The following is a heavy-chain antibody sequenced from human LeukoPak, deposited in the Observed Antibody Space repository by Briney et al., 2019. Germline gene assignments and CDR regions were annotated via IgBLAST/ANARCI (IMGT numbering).Heavy chain of an antibody. V-gene: IGHV3-23*01. D-gene: IGHD6-25*01. J-gene: IGHJ4*02. CDR2: ISGSGGST. CDR3: AKDRGSSGRGVDY. CDR1: GFTFSSYG. Sequence: GGSLRLSCAASGFTFSSYGMHWVRQAPGKGLEWVSAISGSGGSTYYADSVKGRFTISRDNSKNTLYLQMNSLRAEDTAVYYCAKDRGSSGRGVDYWGQGTLVTVSS.